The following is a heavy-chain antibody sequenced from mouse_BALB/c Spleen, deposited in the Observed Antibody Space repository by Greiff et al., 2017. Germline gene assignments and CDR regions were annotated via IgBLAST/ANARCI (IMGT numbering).Heavy chain of an antibody. CDR2: IWAGGST. D-gene: IGHD2-1*01. Sequence: QVQLKESGPGLVAPSQSLSITCTVSGFSLTSYGVHWVRQPPGKGLEWLGVIWAGGSTNYNSALMSRLSISKDNSKSQVFLKMNSLQTDDTAMYYCARVGNYEAYWGQGTLVTVSA. J-gene: IGHJ3*01. V-gene: IGHV2-9*02. CDR3: ARVGNYEAY. CDR1: GFSLTSYG.